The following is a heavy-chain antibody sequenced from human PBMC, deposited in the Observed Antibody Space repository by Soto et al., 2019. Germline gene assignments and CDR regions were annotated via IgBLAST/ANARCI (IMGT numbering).Heavy chain of an antibody. CDR1: GFTFSDYD. D-gene: IGHD6-6*01. V-gene: IGHV3-11*01. CDR2: VSSSGNTK. CDR3: ARMGPRAARPSY. J-gene: IGHJ4*02. Sequence: VQLGESGGGLVEPGGYLRLSCAASGFTFSDYDMSWIRQAPGKGLEWVSLVSSSGNTKYFADSVKGRFTISRDNAKNSLYLQMNSLRAEDTAVYYCARMGPRAARPSYWGTATLHTLSS.